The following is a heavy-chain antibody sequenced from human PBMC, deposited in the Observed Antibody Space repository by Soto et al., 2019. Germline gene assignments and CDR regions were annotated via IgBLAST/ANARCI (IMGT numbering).Heavy chain of an antibody. CDR3: AKDRRFTDYYYYYMDV. V-gene: IGHV3-23*01. CDR1: GFTFSSYA. J-gene: IGHJ6*03. CDR2: ISGSGGST. D-gene: IGHD3-16*01. Sequence: EVQLLESGGGLVQPGGSLRLSCAASGFTFSSYAMSWVRQAPGKGLEWVSAISGSGGSTYYADSVKGRFTISRDNSKNTLYLQMNSLRAEDTAVYYCAKDRRFTDYYYYYMDVWGKGTTVTVSS.